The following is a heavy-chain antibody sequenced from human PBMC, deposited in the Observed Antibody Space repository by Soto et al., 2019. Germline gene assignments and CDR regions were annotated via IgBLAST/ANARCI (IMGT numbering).Heavy chain of an antibody. D-gene: IGHD2-2*01. V-gene: IGHV3-49*03. Sequence: GGSLRLSCTASGFTFGDYAMSWFRQAPGKGLEWVGFIRSKAYGGTTEYAASVKGRLNISRDDSKSIAYLQMNSLKTEDKAVYYCTRSRSRSPVNWFDPWGQGTLVTVSS. J-gene: IGHJ5*02. CDR3: TRSRSRSPVNWFDP. CDR2: IRSKAYGGTT. CDR1: GFTFGDYA.